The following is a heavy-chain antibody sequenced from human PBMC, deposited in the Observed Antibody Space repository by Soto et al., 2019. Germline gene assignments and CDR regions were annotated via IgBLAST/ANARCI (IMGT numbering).Heavy chain of an antibody. CDR1: GGSFSGYY. D-gene: IGHD6-19*01. CDR3: ARQHNLLSYSSGWYKVKQSSHWFDP. J-gene: IGHJ5*02. V-gene: IGHV4-34*01. CDR2: INHSGST. Sequence: SETLSLTCAVYGGSFSGYYWSWIRQPPGKGLEWIGEINHSGSTNYNPSLKSRVTISVDTSKNQFSLKLSSVTAADTAVYYCARQHNLLSYSSGWYKVKQSSHWFDPWGQGNLVTVSS.